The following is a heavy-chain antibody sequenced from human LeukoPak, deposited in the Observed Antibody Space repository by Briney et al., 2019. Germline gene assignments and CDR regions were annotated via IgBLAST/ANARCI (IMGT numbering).Heavy chain of an antibody. CDR3: ARSTPMVSVFDY. D-gene: IGHD5-18*01. CDR1: GYIFTSYG. Sequence: ASVKVSCKASGYIFTSYGISWVRQAPGQGLEWMGWISGYNGNTKYAQKFQGRVTMTTDTSTSTAYMELRSLRSDDTAVYYCARSTPMVSVFDYWGQGTLVTVSS. CDR2: ISGYNGNT. V-gene: IGHV1-18*01. J-gene: IGHJ4*02.